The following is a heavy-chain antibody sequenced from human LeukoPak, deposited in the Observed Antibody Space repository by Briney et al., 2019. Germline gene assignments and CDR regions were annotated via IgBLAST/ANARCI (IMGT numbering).Heavy chain of an antibody. D-gene: IGHD5/OR15-5a*01. J-gene: IGHJ5*02. Sequence: GASVKVSCKASGYTFTSYGSSWVRQAPAQGLDWMGCISAYKGNTNNPQKLQGRVTMTTDTSTSTPYMELRSLRSDDTAVYYCARGRAVSRGSWFDPWGQGTLVTVSS. CDR1: GYTFTSYG. V-gene: IGHV1-18*01. CDR3: ARGRAVSRGSWFDP. CDR2: ISAYKGNT.